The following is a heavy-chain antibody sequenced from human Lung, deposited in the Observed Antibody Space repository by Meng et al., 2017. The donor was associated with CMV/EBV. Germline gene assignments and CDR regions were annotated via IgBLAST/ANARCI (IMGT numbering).Heavy chain of an antibody. Sequence: ESLKISCAASGFTFSNAWMSWVRQAPGKGLEWVGRIKSKTDGGTTDYAAPVKGRFTISREDSKNTLYLQMNSLKTEDTAVYYCTTGRDVGATTGPWGQGTLVTVSS. V-gene: IGHV3-15*01. D-gene: IGHD1-26*01. CDR2: IKSKTDGGTT. CDR1: GFTFSNAW. J-gene: IGHJ5*02. CDR3: TTGRDVGATTGP.